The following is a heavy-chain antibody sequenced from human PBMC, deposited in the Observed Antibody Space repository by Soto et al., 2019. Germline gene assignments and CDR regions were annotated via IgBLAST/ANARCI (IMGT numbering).Heavy chain of an antibody. Sequence: QVQLVQSGAEVKKPGSSVKVSCKASGGTFSSYAISWVRQAPGQGLEWMGGIIPIFGTANYAQKFQGRVTIXXDXSXXTAYMELSSLRSEDTAVYYCAGDSWAGTQFVAFDIWGQGTMVTVSS. CDR3: AGDSWAGTQFVAFDI. CDR2: IIPIFGTA. CDR1: GGTFSSYA. D-gene: IGHD1-1*01. J-gene: IGHJ3*02. V-gene: IGHV1-69*12.